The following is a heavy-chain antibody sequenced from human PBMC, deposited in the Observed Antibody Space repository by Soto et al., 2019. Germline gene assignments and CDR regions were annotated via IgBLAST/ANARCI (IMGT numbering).Heavy chain of an antibody. D-gene: IGHD2-8*01. CDR1: GLSLRTRRTC. Sequence: SAAKPVTATHTLPLTCTSSGLSLRTRRTCVSCIRHAPGKALEWLALSVWDDDKYYSTSLKPMLTISKDTSKNQVVLTMTNMDPVDTATYYCARTILIGNRVLDYWGQGTLVTVFS. CDR3: ARTILIGNRVLDY. J-gene: IGHJ4*02. CDR2: SVWDDDK. V-gene: IGHV2-70*01.